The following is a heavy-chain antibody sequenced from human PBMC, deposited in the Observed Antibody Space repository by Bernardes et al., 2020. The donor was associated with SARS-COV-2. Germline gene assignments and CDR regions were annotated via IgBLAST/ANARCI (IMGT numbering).Heavy chain of an antibody. Sequence: SETLSLTCTVSGGSIRSSSYYWGWIRQPPGKGLEWIGSIYYSGSTYYNPSLKSRVTISVDTSKNQFSLKLSSVTAADTAVYYCARDLLLDIVVVPAVYFDYWGQGTLVTVSS. CDR2: IYYSGST. CDR1: GGSIRSSSYY. J-gene: IGHJ4*02. D-gene: IGHD2-2*01. V-gene: IGHV4-39*07. CDR3: ARDLLLDIVVVPAVYFDY.